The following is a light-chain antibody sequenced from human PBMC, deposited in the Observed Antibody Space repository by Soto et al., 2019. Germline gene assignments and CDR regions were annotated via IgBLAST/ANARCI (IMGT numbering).Light chain of an antibody. CDR2: GAS. V-gene: IGKV3-15*01. Sequence: DILLTQSPATFSVPQPERPTLSCGASQSVSSDLAWYHQKPGQAPRLLIYGASTRATGIPARFSGSGSGTEFTLTINSLQSEDFAVYYCQQYNNWPRTFCQGTKVAIK. CDR3: QQYNNWPRT. J-gene: IGKJ1*01. CDR1: QSVSSD.